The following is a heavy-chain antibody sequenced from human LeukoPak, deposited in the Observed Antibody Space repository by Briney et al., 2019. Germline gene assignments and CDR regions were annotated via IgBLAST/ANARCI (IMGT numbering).Heavy chain of an antibody. CDR1: GDSVSSNNAA. CDR3: ARDQIASADPYDY. CDR2: TYYRSKWYN. V-gene: IGHV6-1*01. Sequence: SQTLSLTCAISGDSVSSNNAAWSWIRQSPSRGLEWLGRTYYRSKWYNDYAVSVKSRITINPDTSKNQFSLQLNSVTPEDTAVYFCARDQIASADPYDYWGQGTLVTVSS. J-gene: IGHJ4*02. D-gene: IGHD6-13*01.